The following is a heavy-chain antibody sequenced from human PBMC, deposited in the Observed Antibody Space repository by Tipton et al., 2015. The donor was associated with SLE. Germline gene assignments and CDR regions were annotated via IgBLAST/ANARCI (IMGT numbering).Heavy chain of an antibody. CDR2: ISGSASTI. CDR3: TSIRGYYYMDV. CDR1: GFTFSISE. D-gene: IGHD3-22*01. Sequence: SLRLSCAASGFTFSISEMSWVRQAPGKGLEWLSYISGSASTIYYADSVKGRFTISRDNAKDSPYLQMNSLRAEDTAVYYCTSIRGYYYMDVWGKGTTVIVSS. J-gene: IGHJ6*03. V-gene: IGHV3-48*03.